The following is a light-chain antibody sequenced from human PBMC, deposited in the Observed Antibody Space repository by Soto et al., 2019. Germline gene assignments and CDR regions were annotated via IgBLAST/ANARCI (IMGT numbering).Light chain of an antibody. V-gene: IGLV2-23*02. Sequence: QSALTQPASVSGSPGQSTTISCTGTSSDVGSYNLVSWYQQHPGKVPKLMIYEVTKRPSGVSNRFSGSKSGNTASLTISGLQAEDEADYYCCAYAGSSTFVIFGGGTKLTVL. CDR3: CAYAGSSTFVI. CDR2: EVT. J-gene: IGLJ2*01. CDR1: SSDVGSYNL.